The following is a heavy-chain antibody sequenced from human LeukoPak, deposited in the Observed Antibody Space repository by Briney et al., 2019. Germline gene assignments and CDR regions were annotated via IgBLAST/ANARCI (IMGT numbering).Heavy chain of an antibody. CDR3: ARGLTLFDP. D-gene: IGHD1-20*01. Sequence: SETLSLTCAVYGGSFSGYYWSWIRQPPGKGLEWIGEINHSGSTNYNPSLKSRVTISVDTSKNQFSLKLRSVTAADTAVYYCARGLTLFDPWGQGTLVTVSS. CDR2: INHSGST. V-gene: IGHV4-34*01. CDR1: GGSFSGYY. J-gene: IGHJ5*02.